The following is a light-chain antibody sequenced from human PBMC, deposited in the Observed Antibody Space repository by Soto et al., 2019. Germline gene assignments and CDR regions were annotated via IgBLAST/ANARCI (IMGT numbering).Light chain of an antibody. CDR2: GAS. J-gene: IGKJ1*01. Sequence: EIVLTQSPGTLSLSPGERATLSCRASQSVSSIYLAGYQQKPGQAPRLLIYGASSRATGIPDRFSGSGSGTDFTLIISRLEPEDFAVYYCQQYGSSPPVTFGQGTKLEIK. CDR1: QSVSSIY. V-gene: IGKV3-20*01. CDR3: QQYGSSPPVT.